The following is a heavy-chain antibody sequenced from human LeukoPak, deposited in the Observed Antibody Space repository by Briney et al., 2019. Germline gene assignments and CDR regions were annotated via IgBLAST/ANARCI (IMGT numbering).Heavy chain of an antibody. CDR3: ARGGWNKFDY. CDR2: FDSERCDT. Sequence: GASVKVSCKGSGYSVSELSMHWVRQAPGKGLEWMGGFDSERCDTVYAQKFQGRVTMTEDTSTNTAYLDPSSLRSEDTAVYYCARGGWNKFDYWGQGTLVTVSS. V-gene: IGHV1-24*01. J-gene: IGHJ4*02. CDR1: GYSVSELS. D-gene: IGHD3-22*01.